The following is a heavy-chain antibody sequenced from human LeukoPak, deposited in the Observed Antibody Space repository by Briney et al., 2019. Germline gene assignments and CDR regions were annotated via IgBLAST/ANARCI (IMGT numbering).Heavy chain of an antibody. CDR2: IIPILGTA. D-gene: IGHD3-16*01. J-gene: IGHJ4*02. CDR1: GGTFSSYA. V-gene: IGHV1-69*04. Sequence: SVKVSCKASGGTFSSYAISWVRQAPGQGLEWMGRIIPILGTANYAQKFQGRVTITADKPTSTAYMELSSLRSEDTAVYYCARGGLGEFFWGQGTLVTVSS. CDR3: ARGGLGEFF.